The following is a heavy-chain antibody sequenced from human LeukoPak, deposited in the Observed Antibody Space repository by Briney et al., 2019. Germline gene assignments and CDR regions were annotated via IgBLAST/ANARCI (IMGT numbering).Heavy chain of an antibody. CDR2: INSDGSST. CDR3: AKDCTAFSTSCFDD. D-gene: IGHD2-2*01. CDR1: GFTFSSYW. Sequence: PGGSLRLSCAASGFTFSSYWMHWVRQAPGKGLVWVSRINSDGSSTSYADSVKGRFTISRDNSKNTLNLQMTSLRTDDTAVYYCAKDCTAFSTSCFDDWGQGTLVTVSS. J-gene: IGHJ4*02. V-gene: IGHV3-74*01.